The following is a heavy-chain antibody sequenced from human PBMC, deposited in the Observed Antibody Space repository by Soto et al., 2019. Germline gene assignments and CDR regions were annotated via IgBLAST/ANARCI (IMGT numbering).Heavy chain of an antibody. Sequence: PGESLKISCAASGFTFSSYGMHWVRQAPGKGLEWVAVISYDGSNKYYADSVKGRFTISRDNSKNTLYLQMNSLRAEDTAVYYCAKPFYGGNYYYYGMDVWGQGTTVTVSS. J-gene: IGHJ6*02. CDR2: ISYDGSNK. CDR3: AKPFYGGNYYYYGMDV. CDR1: GFTFSSYG. V-gene: IGHV3-30*18. D-gene: IGHD4-17*01.